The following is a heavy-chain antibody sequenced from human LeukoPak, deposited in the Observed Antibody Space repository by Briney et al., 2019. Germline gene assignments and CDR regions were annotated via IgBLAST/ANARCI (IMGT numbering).Heavy chain of an antibody. J-gene: IGHJ4*02. D-gene: IGHD4-17*01. Sequence: GGSLRLSCAASGFTFSSYAMSWVRQAPGKGLEWVSLISGSTGSTYYADSVKGRFSISRDNSKNTVYLQMNSLRVEDTAVYYCARGAYGDYSDYWGQETLVTVSS. CDR1: GFTFSSYA. CDR2: ISGSTGST. CDR3: ARGAYGDYSDY. V-gene: IGHV3-23*01.